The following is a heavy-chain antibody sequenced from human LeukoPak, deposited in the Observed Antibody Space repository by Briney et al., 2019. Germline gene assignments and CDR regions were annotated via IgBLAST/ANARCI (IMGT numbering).Heavy chain of an antibody. D-gene: IGHD4-17*01. CDR3: ARVRKDYGDYGAFDI. CDR1: GYTFTSYA. J-gene: IGHJ3*02. Sequence: VASVKVSCKASGYTFTSYAMNWVRQAPGQGLEWMGWINTNTGNPTYAQGFTGRFVFSLDTSVSTAYLQISSLKAEDTAVYYCARVRKDYGDYGAFDIWGQGTMVTVSS. CDR2: INTNTGNP. V-gene: IGHV7-4-1*02.